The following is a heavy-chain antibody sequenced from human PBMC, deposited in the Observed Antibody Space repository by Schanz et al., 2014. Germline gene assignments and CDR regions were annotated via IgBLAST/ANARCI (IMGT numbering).Heavy chain of an antibody. J-gene: IGHJ3*01. D-gene: IGHD3-3*01. V-gene: IGHV1-46*01. Sequence: QVQLVQSGAEVKKPGSSVNVSCEASGGTFGRYTISWLRQAPGQGLEWMGIINPTGGSTTYAEKFLGRVTMTSDTSTSTVYMEVNSLTSDDTAVFYCARTASHDVWRGYIPHYAFDLWGQGTVVIVSS. CDR2: INPTGGST. CDR3: ARTASHDVWRGYIPHYAFDL. CDR1: GGTFGRYT.